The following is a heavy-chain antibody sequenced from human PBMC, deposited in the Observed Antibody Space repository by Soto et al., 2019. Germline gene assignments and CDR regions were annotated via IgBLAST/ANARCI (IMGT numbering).Heavy chain of an antibody. CDR3: ARHIGRAYYYGMDV. Sequence: SLRNTVACGSIISRSCYRSFISKPPGKGLEWIGSIYYSGSTYYNPSLKSRVTISVDTSKNQFSLKLSSVTAADTAVYYCARHIGRAYYYGMDVWGQGTTVTVSS. CDR1: CGSIISRSCY. CDR2: IYYSGST. V-gene: IGHV4-39*01. J-gene: IGHJ6*02. D-gene: IGHD1-26*01.